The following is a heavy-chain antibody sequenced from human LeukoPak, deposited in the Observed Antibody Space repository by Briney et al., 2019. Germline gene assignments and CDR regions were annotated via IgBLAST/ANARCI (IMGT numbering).Heavy chain of an antibody. CDR3: ARSNHADDY. Sequence: PGGSLRLSCAASGFTFSSYWMQWVRQVPGKGLVWVSRISTGGSSTTYADSVKGGFTISRDNAKNTLYLQMDSLRAEDTGVYYCARSNHADDYWGQGTLVTVSS. D-gene: IGHD1-14*01. CDR1: GFTFSSYW. V-gene: IGHV3-74*01. J-gene: IGHJ4*02. CDR2: ISTGGSST.